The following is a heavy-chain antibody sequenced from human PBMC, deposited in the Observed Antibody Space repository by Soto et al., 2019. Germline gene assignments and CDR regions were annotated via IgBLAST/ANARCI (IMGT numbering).Heavy chain of an antibody. D-gene: IGHD2-2*01. V-gene: IGHV1-69*13. CDR2: IIPIFGTA. J-gene: IGHJ4*02. CDR1: GGTFSSYA. CDR3: ARSLPAGFCSSTSCPSPFNY. Sequence: SVKVSCKASGGTFSSYAINWVRQAPGQGLEWMGGIIPIFGTANYAQKFQGRVTITADESTSTAYMELSSLRSEDTAVYYCARSLPAGFCSSTSCPSPFNYWGQGTLVTVSS.